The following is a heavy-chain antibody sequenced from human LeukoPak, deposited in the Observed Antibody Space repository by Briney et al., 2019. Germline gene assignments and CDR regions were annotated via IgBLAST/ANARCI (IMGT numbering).Heavy chain of an antibody. J-gene: IGHJ4*02. Sequence: SETLSLTCAVYGGSFSGYYWSWIRQPPGKGREWMGESNHSGSTNYNPSLKSRVTISVDTSKNQFSLKLSSVTAADTSVYYRARHTRWLQLRTLYYFDYWGQGTLVTVSS. CDR3: ARHTRWLQLRTLYYFDY. CDR1: GGSFSGYY. V-gene: IGHV4-34*01. CDR2: SNHSGST. D-gene: IGHD5-24*01.